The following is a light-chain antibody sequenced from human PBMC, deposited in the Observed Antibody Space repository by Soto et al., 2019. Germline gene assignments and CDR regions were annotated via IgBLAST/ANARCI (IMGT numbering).Light chain of an antibody. CDR3: QQRSNWPFLT. J-gene: IGKJ4*01. Sequence: EIVLTQSPATLSLSPGERATLSCRASQSVSSYLAWYQQKPGQAPRLLIYDASNRATCIPATFSGSGSGTDFTLPISSLEPEDFAVYYCQQRSNWPFLTFGGGTKVEIK. CDR1: QSVSSY. V-gene: IGKV3-11*01. CDR2: DAS.